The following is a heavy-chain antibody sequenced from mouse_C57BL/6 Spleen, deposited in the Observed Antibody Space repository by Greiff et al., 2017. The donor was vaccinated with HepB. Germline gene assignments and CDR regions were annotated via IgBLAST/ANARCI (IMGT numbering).Heavy chain of an antibody. D-gene: IGHD2-10*02. J-gene: IGHJ4*01. CDR1: GYTFTSYW. Sequence: VQLQQPGAELVKPGASVKMSCKASGYTFTSYWITWVKQRPGQGLEWIGDIYPGSGSTNYNEKFKSKATLTVDTSSSTAYMQLSSLTSADSAVYYCASRGYGNYYAMDYWGQGTSVTVSS. CDR3: ASRGYGNYYAMDY. CDR2: IYPGSGST. V-gene: IGHV1-55*01.